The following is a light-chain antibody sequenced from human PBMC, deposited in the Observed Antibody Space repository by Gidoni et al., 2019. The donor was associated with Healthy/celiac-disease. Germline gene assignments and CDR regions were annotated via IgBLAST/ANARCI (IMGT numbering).Light chain of an antibody. V-gene: IGLV2-14*01. CDR3: SSYTSSSTLEV. CDR2: EVS. CDR1: SSDVGGYNY. J-gene: IGLJ2*01. Sequence: QPASVSGTPGQAITISCTGTSSDVGGYNYVSWYQQHPGKAPKLMIYEVSNRPSGVSNRFSGSRSGNTASLTISGLQAEDEAYYYCSSYTSSSTLEVFGGGTKLTVL.